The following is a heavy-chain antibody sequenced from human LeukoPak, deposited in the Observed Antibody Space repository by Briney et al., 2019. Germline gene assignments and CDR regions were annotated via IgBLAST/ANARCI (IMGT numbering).Heavy chain of an antibody. CDR1: GGSISSSSYY. CDR2: IYYSGST. CDR3: ARGRYTMIVY. J-gene: IGHJ4*02. Sequence: NASETLSLTCTVSGGSISSSSYYWGWIRQPPGKGLEWIGSIYYSGSTYYNPSLKSRVTISVDTSKNQFSLKLSSVTAADTAVYYCARGRYTMIVYWGQGTLVTVSS. V-gene: IGHV4-39*07. D-gene: IGHD3-22*01.